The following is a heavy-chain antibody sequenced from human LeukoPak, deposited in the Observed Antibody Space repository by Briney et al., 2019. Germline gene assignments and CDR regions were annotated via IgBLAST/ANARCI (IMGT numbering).Heavy chain of an antibody. D-gene: IGHD5-24*01. CDR2: MYYDGST. CDR3: ARGKRWLQARDNWFDP. J-gene: IGHJ5*02. CDR1: GGSISSSSYY. Sequence: SETLSLTCTVSGGSISSSSYYWGWIRQPPGKGLEWIGNMYYDGSTYYNPSLKSRLTISVDTSKNQFSLKLSSVTAADTAVYYCARGKRWLQARDNWFDPWGQGTLVTVSS. V-gene: IGHV4-39*01.